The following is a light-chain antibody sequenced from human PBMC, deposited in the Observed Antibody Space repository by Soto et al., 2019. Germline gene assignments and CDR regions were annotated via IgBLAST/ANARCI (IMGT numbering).Light chain of an antibody. CDR2: EVS. Sequence: QSALTQPASVSGSPGQSITLSCTGTSSDIGAYNYVSWYQQHPGEAPKLMIFEVSNRPSEISHRFSGSKSGNTASLTISGLQAEDEADDYCSSFTRSSTAVFGGGTKLTVL. CDR3: SSFTRSSTAV. V-gene: IGLV2-14*01. CDR1: SSDIGAYNY. J-gene: IGLJ2*01.